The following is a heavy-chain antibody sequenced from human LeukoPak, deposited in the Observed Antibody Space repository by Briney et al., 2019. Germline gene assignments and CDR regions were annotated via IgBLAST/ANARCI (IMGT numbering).Heavy chain of an antibody. J-gene: IGHJ4*02. CDR3: AREPPTSDYGDYEYFDY. D-gene: IGHD4-17*01. Sequence: GGSLRLSCAASGFTVSSNYMSWVRQAPGKGLEWVSVIYSGGSTYYADSVKGRFTISRDNSKNTLYLQMNSLRAEDTAVYYCAREPPTSDYGDYEYFDYWGQGTLVTVSS. CDR2: IYSGGST. V-gene: IGHV3-53*01. CDR1: GFTVSSNY.